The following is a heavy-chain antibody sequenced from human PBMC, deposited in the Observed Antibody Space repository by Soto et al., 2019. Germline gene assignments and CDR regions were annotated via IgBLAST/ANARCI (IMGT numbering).Heavy chain of an antibody. CDR3: ARDRLIAVAGTCGN. Sequence: QVQLVQSGAEVKKPGASVKVSCKASGYTFTSYAMHWVRQAPGQRLEWMGWINAGNGNTKYSQKFQGRVTITRDTSASTAYMELSSLRSEDTAVYYCARDRLIAVAGTCGNWGQGTLVTVSS. V-gene: IGHV1-3*01. J-gene: IGHJ4*02. CDR1: GYTFTSYA. CDR2: INAGNGNT. D-gene: IGHD6-19*01.